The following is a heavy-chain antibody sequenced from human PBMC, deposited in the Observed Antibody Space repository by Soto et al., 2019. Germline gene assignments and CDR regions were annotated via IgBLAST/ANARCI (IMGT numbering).Heavy chain of an antibody. D-gene: IGHD2-2*01. CDR3: AKGTPPDV. CDR2: ISSDGSTT. J-gene: IGHJ6*04. V-gene: IGHV3-74*01. CDR1: GFSFRSYW. Sequence: PGGSLRLSCAASGFSFRSYWMHWVRQAPGKGLVWVARISSDGSTTTYADSASGRFIISRDNDANILYLQMSSLRAEDTAVYYCAKGTPPDVWGKGTTVTVSS.